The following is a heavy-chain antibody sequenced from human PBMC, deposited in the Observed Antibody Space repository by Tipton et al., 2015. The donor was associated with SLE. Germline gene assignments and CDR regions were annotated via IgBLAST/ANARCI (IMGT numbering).Heavy chain of an antibody. D-gene: IGHD2-2*01. CDR2: INHSGST. V-gene: IGHV4-34*01. CDR3: ARGRYCSSTSCSYYFDS. Sequence: GLVKPSETLSLTCAVYGGSFSGYYWSWIRQPPGKGLEWIGEINHSGSTNYNPSLKSRVTISIDTSKNQFSLKVSSVTAADTAVYYCARGRYCSSTSCSYYFDSWGQGPLVTVSS. CDR1: GGSFSGYY. J-gene: IGHJ4*02.